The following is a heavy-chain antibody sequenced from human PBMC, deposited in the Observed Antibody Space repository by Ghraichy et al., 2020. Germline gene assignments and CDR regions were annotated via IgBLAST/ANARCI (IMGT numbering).Heavy chain of an antibody. CDR3: ARDLNTGSGWYLVPGEASGYFDY. D-gene: IGHD6-19*01. Sequence: GGSLRLSCAASGFTFSSYSMNWVRQAPGKGLEWVSYISSSSSTIYYADSVKGRFTISRDNAKNSLYLQMNSLRDEDTAVYYCARDLNTGSGWYLVPGEASGYFDYWGQGTLVTVSS. CDR2: ISSSSSTI. V-gene: IGHV3-48*02. J-gene: IGHJ4*02. CDR1: GFTFSSYS.